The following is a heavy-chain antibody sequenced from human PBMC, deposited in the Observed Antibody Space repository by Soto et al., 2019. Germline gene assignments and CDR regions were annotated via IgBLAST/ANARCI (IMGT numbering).Heavy chain of an antibody. CDR1: GFTFSSYS. CDR3: ARDLTGKNAFDI. CDR2: ISSSSSYI. D-gene: IGHD3-9*01. V-gene: IGHV3-21*04. Sequence: GGSLRLSCAASGFTFSSYSMNWVRQAPGKGLEWVSSISSSSSYIYYADSVKGRFTISRDNAKNSLYLQMNSLRAEDTALYHCARDLTGKNAFDIWGQGTMVTVSS. J-gene: IGHJ3*02.